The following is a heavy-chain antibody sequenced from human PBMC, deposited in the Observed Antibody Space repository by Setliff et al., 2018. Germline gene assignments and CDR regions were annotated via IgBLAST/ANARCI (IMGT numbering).Heavy chain of an antibody. J-gene: IGHJ3*02. Sequence: ASVKVSCKASGYNFNGYYLNWVRQAPGQGLEWMGWIVPHTGGTRYAQKFEGRVSMTRDRSISTAYMELSGLRSDDTAVYYCARLFPYYYGSSGYHALDIWGQGTMVTVSS. D-gene: IGHD3-22*01. V-gene: IGHV1-2*02. CDR1: GYNFNGYY. CDR3: ARLFPYYYGSSGYHALDI. CDR2: IVPHTGGT.